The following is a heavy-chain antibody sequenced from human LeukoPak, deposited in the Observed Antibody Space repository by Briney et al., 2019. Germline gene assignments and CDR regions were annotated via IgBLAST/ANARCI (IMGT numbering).Heavy chain of an antibody. CDR3: ARQVVVPAAMYGMDV. CDR2: IYPGDSDT. V-gene: IGHV5-51*01. Sequence: GESLKISCKGSGYSFTSYWIGWVRQMPGKGLEWMGIIYPGDSDTRYSPSFQGQVTISADKSINTAYLQWSSLKASDTAMYYCARQVVVPAAMYGMDVWGQGTTVTVSS. D-gene: IGHD2-2*01. J-gene: IGHJ6*02. CDR1: GYSFTSYW.